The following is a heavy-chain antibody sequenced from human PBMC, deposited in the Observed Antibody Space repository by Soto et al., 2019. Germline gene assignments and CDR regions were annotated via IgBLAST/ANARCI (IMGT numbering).Heavy chain of an antibody. CDR1: GFTFSSYG. Sequence: QVQLVESGGGVVQPGRSLRLSCAASGFTFSSYGMHWVRQAPGKGLEWVAVISYDGSNKYYADSVKGRFTISRDNSENTLYLQMNSLRAEDTAVYYCAKDIVDTAMVTGMDVWGQGTTVTVSS. D-gene: IGHD5-18*01. CDR3: AKDIVDTAMVTGMDV. CDR2: ISYDGSNK. V-gene: IGHV3-30*18. J-gene: IGHJ6*02.